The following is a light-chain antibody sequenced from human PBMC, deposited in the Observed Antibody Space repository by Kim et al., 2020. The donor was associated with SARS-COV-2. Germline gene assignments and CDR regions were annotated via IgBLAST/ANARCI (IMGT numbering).Light chain of an antibody. CDR1: SSDVGGYNY. CDR2: DVS. V-gene: IGLV2-14*03. CDR3: SSYTSSSTVV. J-gene: IGLJ2*01. Sequence: QSITLSCTGTSSDVGGYNYVSWYQQHPGKAPKLMIYDVSNRPSGVSNRFSGSKSGNTASLTISGLQAEDEADYYCSSYTSSSTVVFGGGTQLT.